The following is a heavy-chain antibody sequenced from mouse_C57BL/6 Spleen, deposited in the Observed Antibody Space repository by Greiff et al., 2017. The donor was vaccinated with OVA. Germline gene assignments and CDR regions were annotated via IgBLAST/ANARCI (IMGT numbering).Heavy chain of an antibody. J-gene: IGHJ1*03. CDR2: ISSGSTTI. Sequence: EVQLQESGGGLVKPGGSLKLSCAASGFTFSDYGMHWVRQAPEKGLEWVAYISSGSTTIYYEDTVKGRFTISRDNAKNTLFLQMTSLRSEDTAMYYCARVDYDWYFDVWGTGTTVTVSS. V-gene: IGHV5-17*01. D-gene: IGHD2-4*01. CDR3: ARVDYDWYFDV. CDR1: GFTFSDYG.